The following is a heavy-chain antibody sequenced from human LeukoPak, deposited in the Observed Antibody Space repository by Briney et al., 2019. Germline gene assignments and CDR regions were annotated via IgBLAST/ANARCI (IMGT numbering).Heavy chain of an antibody. V-gene: IGHV3-53*01. Sequence: GGSLRLSCAASGFTVSSNYMNWVRQAPGKGLEWVCVIYSDGGTFYADSVKGRFTVSRDNSKNSLYLQMNSLRAQDTAVYYCATDIVVLSAGPLLPHWGQGTLVTVSS. J-gene: IGHJ1*01. CDR1: GFTVSSNY. CDR2: IYSDGGT. D-gene: IGHD2-2*01. CDR3: ATDIVVLSAGPLLPH.